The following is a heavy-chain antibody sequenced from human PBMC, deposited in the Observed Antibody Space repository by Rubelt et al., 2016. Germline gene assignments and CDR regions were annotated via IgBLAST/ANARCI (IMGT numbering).Heavy chain of an antibody. J-gene: IGHJ4*02. CDR3: VRIFDH. V-gene: IGHV4-39*06. Sequence: LQLHESGPGLVKPSETLALTCTVSGDSISGSTDYWGWIRQPPGKGLEWIGDINHSGTTNYNPSLKSRVTISLDPSKNQFPLTLNSVTAADTAVYYCVRIFDHWGQGTLVTVSS. CDR2: INHSGTT. CDR1: GDSISGSTDY.